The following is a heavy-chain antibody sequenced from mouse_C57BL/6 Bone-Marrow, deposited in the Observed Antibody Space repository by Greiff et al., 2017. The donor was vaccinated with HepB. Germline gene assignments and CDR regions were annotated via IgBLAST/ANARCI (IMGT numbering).Heavy chain of an antibody. CDR2: IDPETGGT. Sequence: VQLQQSGAELVRPGASVTLSCKASGYTFTDYEMHWVKQTPVHGLEWIGAIDPETGGTAYHQKFKGKAILTADKSSSTAYMELRSLTSEDSAVYYCTRSVNNYYGSRYYAMDYWGQGTSVTVSS. CDR1: GYTFTDYE. J-gene: IGHJ4*01. V-gene: IGHV1-15*01. CDR3: TRSVNNYYGSRYYAMDY. D-gene: IGHD1-1*01.